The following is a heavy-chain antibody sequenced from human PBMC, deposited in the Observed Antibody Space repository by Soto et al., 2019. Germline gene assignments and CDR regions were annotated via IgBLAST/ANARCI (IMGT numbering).Heavy chain of an antibody. Sequence: QVQLVESGGGLVKPGGSLRLSCAASGFTFSDYYMSWIRQAPGKGLEWVSYISSSSSYTNYADSVKGRFTISRDNAKNSLYLQMNSLRAEDTAVYYCAREALDSSSWYDRGWFDPWGQGTLVTVSS. CDR2: ISSSSSYT. D-gene: IGHD6-13*01. CDR3: AREALDSSSWYDRGWFDP. CDR1: GFTFSDYY. J-gene: IGHJ5*02. V-gene: IGHV3-11*05.